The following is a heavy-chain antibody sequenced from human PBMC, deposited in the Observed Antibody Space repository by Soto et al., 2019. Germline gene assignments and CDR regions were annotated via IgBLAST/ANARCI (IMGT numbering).Heavy chain of an antibody. D-gene: IGHD2-15*01. CDR3: TLNHCAGGGCYDRDY. V-gene: IGHV4-31*11. J-gene: IGHJ1*01. Sequence: VQLQESGPGLVKPSQTLSLTCAVSDESVTSPGNYWNWIRQRPDTGLEWIGYISSGGSPFYNPSLQSRVSLSLDTSNNLFSLTLNYVTAADTAVYYCTLNHCAGGGCYDRDYWGQGTRVTVSS. CDR2: ISSGGSP. CDR1: DESVTSPGNY.